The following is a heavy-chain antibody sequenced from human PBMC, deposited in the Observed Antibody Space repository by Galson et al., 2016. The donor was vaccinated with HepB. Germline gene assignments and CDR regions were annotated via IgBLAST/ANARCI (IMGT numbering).Heavy chain of an antibody. D-gene: IGHD1-1*01. Sequence: TLSLTCTVSGGSIGRGGLYWSWIRQHPGKGLEWIGYIYYSGKTYYHPSLKSRMSISVDTSKNEFSLGVSSVTAADTAVYYCARTDARRITGFYFDFWGQGALVTVSS. CDR2: IYYSGKT. V-gene: IGHV4-31*03. J-gene: IGHJ4*02. CDR1: GGSIGRGGLY. CDR3: ARTDARRITGFYFDF.